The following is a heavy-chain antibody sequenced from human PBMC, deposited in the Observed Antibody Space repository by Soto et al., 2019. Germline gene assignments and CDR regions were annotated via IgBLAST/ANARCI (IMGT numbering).Heavy chain of an antibody. CDR2: IVVGTGDT. V-gene: IGHV1-58*01. CDR3: AADRVYL. CDR1: GFTFTSSS. Sequence: QMQLVQSGPEVKKPGTSVKVSSKASGFTFTSSSVQWVRQARGQGLEWMGWIVVGTGDTEYAQKFKERITFNTALSTSTAYMEVSSLRSEDTAVYYCAADRVYLWGQGTLVTVSS. D-gene: IGHD2-8*01. J-gene: IGHJ5*02.